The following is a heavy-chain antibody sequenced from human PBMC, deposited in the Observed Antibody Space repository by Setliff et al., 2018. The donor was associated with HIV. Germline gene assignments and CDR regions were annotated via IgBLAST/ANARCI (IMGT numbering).Heavy chain of an antibody. J-gene: IGHJ4*02. CDR2: VKKDESEK. V-gene: IGHV3-7*03. CDR1: GFTISNDW. CDR3: ARCRDGYKTFDY. D-gene: IGHD5-12*01. Sequence: PGGSLRLSCAASGFTISNDWMTWVRQAPGKGLEWVANVKKDESEKYYVDSVTGRFTISRDNAKNSLYLQMNSLRAEDTAVYYCARCRDGYKTFDYWGQGALVTVSS.